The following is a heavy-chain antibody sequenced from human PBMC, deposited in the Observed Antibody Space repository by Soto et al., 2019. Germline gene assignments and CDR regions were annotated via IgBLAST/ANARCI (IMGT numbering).Heavy chain of an antibody. CDR3: ARAGGYSRTTPNPRVYDMDV. CDR1: GGSFSGYY. Sequence: PSETLSLTCAVYGGSFSGYYWSWIRQPPGKGLEWIGEINHSGSTNYNPSLKSRVTISVDTSKNQFSLKLSSVTAADTAVYYCARAGGYSRTTPNPRVYDMDVWGQGTTVTVSS. V-gene: IGHV4-34*01. CDR2: INHSGST. D-gene: IGHD6-13*01. J-gene: IGHJ6*02.